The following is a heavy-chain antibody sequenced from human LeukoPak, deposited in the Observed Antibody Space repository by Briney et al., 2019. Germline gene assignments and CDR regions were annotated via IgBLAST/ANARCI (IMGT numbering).Heavy chain of an antibody. CDR2: FYYSGSP. CDR1: GGSISSYY. Sequence: PSETLSLTCTVSGGSISSYYWSWIRQPPGKALEWIGYFYYSGSPNYNPSLKSRVTISVDTSKNQFSLKLSSVTAADTAVYYCARHRGWYCSGGSCFPEYFQHWGQGTLVTVSS. V-gene: IGHV4-59*08. CDR3: ARHRGWYCSGGSCFPEYFQH. D-gene: IGHD2-15*01. J-gene: IGHJ1*01.